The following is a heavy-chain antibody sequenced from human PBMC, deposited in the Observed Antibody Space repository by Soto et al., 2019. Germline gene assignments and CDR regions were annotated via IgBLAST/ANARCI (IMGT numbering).Heavy chain of an antibody. CDR2: IYSGGST. CDR3: TRAGSLQWLVPEDF. D-gene: IGHD6-19*01. J-gene: IGHJ4*02. CDR1: GFTVSSNY. Sequence: PGGSLRLSCAASGFTVSSNYMSWVRQAPGKGLEWVSVIYSGGSTYYADSVKGRFTISTDDSKSIAYLQMNSLKTEDTAVYYCTRAGSLQWLVPEDFWGQGTLVTVPQ. V-gene: IGHV3-66*01.